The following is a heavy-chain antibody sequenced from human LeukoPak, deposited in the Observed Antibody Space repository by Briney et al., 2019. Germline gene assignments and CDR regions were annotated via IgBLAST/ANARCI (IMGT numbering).Heavy chain of an antibody. D-gene: IGHD5-12*01. CDR1: GFTFSTFG. V-gene: IGHV3-7*01. J-gene: IGHJ6*03. CDR2: IKQDGSEK. CDR3: ARDKASGYDFYYYYYMDV. Sequence: GGSLRLSCATSGFTFSTFGMSWVRQAPGKGLEGVANIKQDGSEKYYVDSVKGRFTISRDNAKNSLYLQINSLRAEDTAVYYCARDKASGYDFYYYYYMDVWGKGTTVTISS.